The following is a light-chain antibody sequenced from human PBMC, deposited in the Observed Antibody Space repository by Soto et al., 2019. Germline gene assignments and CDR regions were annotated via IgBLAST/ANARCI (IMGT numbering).Light chain of an antibody. CDR3: QQYDSLPPT. J-gene: IGKJ4*01. V-gene: IGKV1-33*01. Sequence: DIQMTQSPSSLSASVGDRVTITCQASQDISNYLNWYQQKPGKAPKLLIYDASNLETGVPSRFSGSGSGTDFTFTISSLQPEDIATYYCQQYDSLPPTFGGGTKVDIK. CDR1: QDISNY. CDR2: DAS.